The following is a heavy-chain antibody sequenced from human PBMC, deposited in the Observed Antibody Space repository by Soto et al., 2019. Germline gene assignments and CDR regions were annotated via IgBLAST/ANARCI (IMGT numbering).Heavy chain of an antibody. CDR3: VRHVREFSGPASYDFCHH. V-gene: IGHV4-39*01. CDR2: MFFRGNT. CDR1: GDSISGDSYF. D-gene: IGHD3-16*01. Sequence: SETLSLTCTVSGDSISGDSYFRGWIRQPPGKGLEWIGNMFFRGNTYYNPSLKSRVSVFVDTSKNQFSLRLSSMTAAETAVYYCVRHVREFSGPASYDFCHHWGAGIQVTVSA. J-gene: IGHJ5*02.